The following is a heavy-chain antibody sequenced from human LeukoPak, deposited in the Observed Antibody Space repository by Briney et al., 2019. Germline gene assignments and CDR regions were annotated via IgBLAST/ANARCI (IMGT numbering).Heavy chain of an antibody. CDR2: ISGSGGST. D-gene: IGHD6-19*01. J-gene: IGHJ4*02. V-gene: IGHV3-23*01. CDR1: GFTFSTYG. CDR3: AKGALASGWYYFDY. Sequence: GGSLRLSCVASGFTFSTYGMSWVRQAPGKGLEWVSAISGSGGSTYYADSVKGRFTISRDNSKNTLYLQMNSLRAEDTAVYYCAKGALASGWYYFDYWGQGTLVTVSS.